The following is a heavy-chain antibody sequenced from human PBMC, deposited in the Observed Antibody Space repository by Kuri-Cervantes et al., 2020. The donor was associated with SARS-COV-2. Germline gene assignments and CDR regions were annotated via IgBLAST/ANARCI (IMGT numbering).Heavy chain of an antibody. Sequence: ASVKVSCKASGYTFTGYYMHWVRQATGQGLEWMGMVKTNSGNTLYAQFFQGRVTMTRDISTSTVYMELSSLTSEDTPIYYCDCAPKEAFDSWGQGTLVTVSS. CDR2: VKTNSGNT. J-gene: IGHJ4*02. D-gene: IGHD2-21*01. CDR3: DCAPKEAFDS. CDR1: GYTFTGYY. V-gene: IGHV1-8*02.